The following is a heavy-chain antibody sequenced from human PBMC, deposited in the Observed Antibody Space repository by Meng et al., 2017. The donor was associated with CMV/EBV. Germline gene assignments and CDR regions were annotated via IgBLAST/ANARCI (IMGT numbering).Heavy chain of an antibody. D-gene: IGHD3-10*01. Sequence: GGSLRLSCAASGFTFSSHWMHWVRQAPGKGLVWVSRINSDGSSTSYADSVKGRFTISRDNAKNTLYLQMNSLRAEDTAVYYCARELWFGAYYYYGMDVWGQGTTVTVSS. CDR3: ARELWFGAYYYYGMDV. V-gene: IGHV3-74*01. CDR1: GFTFSSHW. CDR2: INSDGSST. J-gene: IGHJ6*02.